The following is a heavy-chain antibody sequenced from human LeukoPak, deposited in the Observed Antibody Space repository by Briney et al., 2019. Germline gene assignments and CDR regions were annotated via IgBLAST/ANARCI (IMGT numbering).Heavy chain of an antibody. CDR2: MRSDESKK. J-gene: IGHJ6*03. CDR3: TKDHTRQGYYMDV. V-gene: IGHV3-30*02. CDR1: GFTFNTYG. Sequence: PGGSLRLSCAASGFTFNTYGMHWVRQAPGKGLEWVAFMRSDESKKYYADSVKGRFTISRDNSKNTLYLQMNSLRGDDTAVYYCTKDHTRQGYYMDVWGKGTTVTVSS.